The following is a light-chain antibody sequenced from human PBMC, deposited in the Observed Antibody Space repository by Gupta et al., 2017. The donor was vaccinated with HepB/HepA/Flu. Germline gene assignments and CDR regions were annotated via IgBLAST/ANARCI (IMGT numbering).Light chain of an antibody. CDR3: QHENNCPGT. Sequence: IVMTQSPATLSVSPVERATLSCRASQSISTNLAWYQQKPGQAPRLLIYDASTRATGISASFSGSGSGTEFTLTISSRQSEDFAIYYCQHENNCPGTFGQGTKVEVK. J-gene: IGKJ1*01. CDR1: QSISTN. CDR2: DAS. V-gene: IGKV3-15*01.